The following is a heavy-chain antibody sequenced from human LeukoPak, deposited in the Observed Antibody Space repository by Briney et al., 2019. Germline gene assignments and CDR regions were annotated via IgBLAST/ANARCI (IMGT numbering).Heavy chain of an antibody. D-gene: IGHD3-10*01. CDR1: GYTFTGYY. Sequence: GASVKVSCKASGYTFTGYYMHWVRQAPGQGLEWMGWINPNSGGTNYAQKFQGRVTMTEDTSTDTAYMELSSLRSEDTAVYYCATTMVRVDPDYYYGMDVWGQGTTVTVSS. CDR2: INPNSGGT. CDR3: ATTMVRVDPDYYYGMDV. J-gene: IGHJ6*02. V-gene: IGHV1-2*02.